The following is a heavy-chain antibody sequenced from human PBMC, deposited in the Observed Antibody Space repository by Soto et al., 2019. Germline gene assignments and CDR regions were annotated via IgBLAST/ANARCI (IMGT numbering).Heavy chain of an antibody. CDR2: ISGSGGST. V-gene: IGHV3-23*01. CDR3: AKRFGELFIKYYYYGMDV. D-gene: IGHD3-10*01. Sequence: PGGSLRLSCAASGFTFSSYAMSWVRQAPGKGLEWVSAISGSGGSTYYADSVKGRFTISRDNSKNTLYLQMNSLRAEDTAVYYCAKRFGELFIKYYYYGMDVWGQGTTVTVSS. J-gene: IGHJ6*02. CDR1: GFTFSSYA.